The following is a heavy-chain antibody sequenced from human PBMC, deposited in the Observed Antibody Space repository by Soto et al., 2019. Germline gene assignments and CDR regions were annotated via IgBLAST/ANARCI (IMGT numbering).Heavy chain of an antibody. J-gene: IGHJ6*02. CDR3: AREVAATSLCYGMDV. CDR1: GGSFSGYY. D-gene: IGHD2-15*01. V-gene: IGHV4-34*01. CDR2: INHSGST. Sequence: SETLSLTCAVYGGSFSGYYWSWIRQPPGKGLEWIGEINHSGSTNYNPSLKSRVTISVDTSKNQFSLKLSSVTAADTAVYYCAREVAATSLCYGMDVWGQGTTVTVSS.